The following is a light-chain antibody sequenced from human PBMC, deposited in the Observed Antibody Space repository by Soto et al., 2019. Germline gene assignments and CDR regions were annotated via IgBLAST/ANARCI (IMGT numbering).Light chain of an antibody. V-gene: IGKV3-15*01. CDR3: QQYNNWLT. CDR2: GAS. J-gene: IGKJ4*01. Sequence: EIVLTHSPGTLSLSPCERATLSSRASQSISSNLAWYQQKPGQAPRLLIYGASTRATGIPARFSGSGSGTEFTLTINSLQSEDFAVYYCQQYNNWLTFGGGTKVDI. CDR1: QSISSN.